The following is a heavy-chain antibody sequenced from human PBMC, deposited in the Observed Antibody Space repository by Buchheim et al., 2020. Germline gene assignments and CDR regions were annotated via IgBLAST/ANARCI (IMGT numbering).Heavy chain of an antibody. D-gene: IGHD2-21*02. CDR3: ARDQEVVVTAMPDY. CDR1: GFTFSSYA. V-gene: IGHV3-30-3*01. CDR2: ISYDGSNK. Sequence: QVQLVESGGGVVQPGRSLRLSCAASGFTFSSYAMHWVRQAPGKGLEWVAVISYDGSNKYYADSVKGRFTISRDNSKNTLYLQMNSLRAEDTAVYYCARDQEVVVTAMPDYWGQGTL. J-gene: IGHJ4*02.